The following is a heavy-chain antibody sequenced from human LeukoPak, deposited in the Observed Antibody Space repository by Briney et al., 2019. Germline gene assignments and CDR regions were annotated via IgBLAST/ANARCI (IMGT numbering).Heavy chain of an antibody. CDR3: ARGIAAPY. J-gene: IGHJ4*02. V-gene: IGHV3-48*03. CDR1: GFTFSSYV. D-gene: IGHD6-13*01. CDR2: ISSSGSNI. Sequence: PGGSLRLSCAASGFTFSSYVMNWLRQAPGKGLEWVSYISSSGSNIYYADSVKGRFTISRDNAKNSLYLQMNSPRAEDTAVYYCARGIAAPYWGQGTLVTVSS.